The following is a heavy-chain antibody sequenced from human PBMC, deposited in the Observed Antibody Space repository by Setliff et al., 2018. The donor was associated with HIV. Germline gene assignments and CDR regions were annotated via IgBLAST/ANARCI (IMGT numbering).Heavy chain of an antibody. CDR3: AREWNYGVVPKGDDAFDI. Sequence: TGGSLRLSCAASGFSFSEFWMYWVRQAPGKGLEWVANINTDGTKKYYVDSVKGRFTISRDDAKNSLYLQMNSLRAEDTAVYYCAREWNYGVVPKGDDAFDIWGRGTMVTVSS. CDR2: INTDGTKK. CDR1: GFSFSEFW. V-gene: IGHV3-7*01. J-gene: IGHJ3*02. D-gene: IGHD3-3*01.